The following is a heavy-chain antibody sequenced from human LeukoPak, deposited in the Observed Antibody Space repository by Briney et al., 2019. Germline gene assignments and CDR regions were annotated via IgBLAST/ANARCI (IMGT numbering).Heavy chain of an antibody. CDR2: INQDSSEK. CDR3: ARDRSGYSGYDFFDY. D-gene: IGHD5-12*01. V-gene: IGHV3-7*01. Sequence: GGSLRLSCIASGFTLSTSWMSWVRQAPGKGLEWVANINQDSSEKLYVDSVKGRFTISRDNAKNSLYLQMNSLRAEDTAVYYCARDRSGYSGYDFFDYWGQGALVTVSS. J-gene: IGHJ4*02. CDR1: GFTLSTSW.